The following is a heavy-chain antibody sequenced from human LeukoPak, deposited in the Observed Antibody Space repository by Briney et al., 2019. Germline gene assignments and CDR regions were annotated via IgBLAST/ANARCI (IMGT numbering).Heavy chain of an antibody. J-gene: IGHJ4*02. V-gene: IGHV4-59*01. CDR3: ARDVGARLPGF. D-gene: IGHD6-6*01. Sequence: SETLSLTCTVSGGSISSYYWSWIRQPPGKGLEWIGYIYYTGSTNYNPSLKSRVTISVDTSKNQFSLKLSSVTAADTAVYYCARDVGARLPGFWGQGTLVTVSS. CDR2: IYYTGST. CDR1: GGSISSYY.